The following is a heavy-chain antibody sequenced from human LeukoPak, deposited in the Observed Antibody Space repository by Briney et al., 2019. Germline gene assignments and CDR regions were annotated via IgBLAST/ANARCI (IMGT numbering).Heavy chain of an antibody. D-gene: IGHD4-11*01. J-gene: IGHJ4*02. Sequence: GGSLRLSCAVSRFTFSSYWMSWVRQAPGKGLEWVANIKQDGGERFYVDSVKGRFTISRDNAKNSLYLQMNSLRVEDTAVYYYAREDHRNYNYWGQGTLVTVSS. CDR3: AREDHRNYNY. CDR1: RFTFSSYW. CDR2: IKQDGGER. V-gene: IGHV3-7*01.